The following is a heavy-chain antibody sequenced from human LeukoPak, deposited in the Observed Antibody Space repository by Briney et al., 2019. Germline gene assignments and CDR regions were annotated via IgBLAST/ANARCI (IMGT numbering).Heavy chain of an antibody. J-gene: IGHJ4*02. Sequence: TLSFTCSVSGGSISSYYWSWIRQPPGKALEWLALIYWDDDKRYSPSLKSRLTITKDTSKNQVVLIMTNMDPVDTATYYCAHRPPISSGWYGFASQYYFDYWGQGTLVTVSS. CDR3: AHRPPISSGWYGFASQYYFDY. CDR2: IYWDDDK. V-gene: IGHV2-5*08. D-gene: IGHD6-19*01. CDR1: GGSISSYYW.